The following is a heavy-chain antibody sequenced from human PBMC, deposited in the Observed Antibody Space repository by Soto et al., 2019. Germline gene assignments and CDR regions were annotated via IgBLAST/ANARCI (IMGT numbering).Heavy chain of an antibody. CDR1: GYTFTSYA. CDR3: AREGDVPYYYYGMDV. J-gene: IGHJ6*02. D-gene: IGHD2-21*02. V-gene: IGHV1-3*01. Sequence: GASVKVSCKASGYTFTSYAMHWVRQAPGQGLEWMGWISGGNGKTNYAQKVQDRVTITKDTSTSTVYMELSSLRSDDTAVYYCAREGDVPYYYYGMDVWGQGTTVTVSS. CDR2: ISGGNGKT.